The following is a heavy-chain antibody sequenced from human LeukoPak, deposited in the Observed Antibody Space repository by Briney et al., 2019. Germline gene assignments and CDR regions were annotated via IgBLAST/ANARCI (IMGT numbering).Heavy chain of an antibody. V-gene: IGHV3-48*03. Sequence: GGSLRLSCAASGFTFSTSEMNWVRQAPGKGLEWVSYMSGSGSTIYYADSVKGRFTISRDNAKNSLYLQMNSLRAEDTAVYYCAELGITMIGGVWGKGTTVTISS. D-gene: IGHD3-10*02. J-gene: IGHJ6*04. CDR1: GFTFSTSE. CDR2: MSGSGSTI. CDR3: AELGITMIGGV.